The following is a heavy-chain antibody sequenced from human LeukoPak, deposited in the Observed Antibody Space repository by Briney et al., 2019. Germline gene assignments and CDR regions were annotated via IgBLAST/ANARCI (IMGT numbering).Heavy chain of an antibody. Sequence: TGGSLRLSCAASGFTFSSYGMHWVRQAPGKGLEWVAFIRYDGSNKYYADFVKGRFTIAGDNSKHTLHLQMNSMRAEHTAVYYCAKEHRYYCYYYMDVWSEGTTVTVSS. CDR2: IRYDGSNK. CDR1: GFTFSSYG. J-gene: IGHJ6*03. V-gene: IGHV3-30*02. CDR3: AKEHRYYCYYYMDV.